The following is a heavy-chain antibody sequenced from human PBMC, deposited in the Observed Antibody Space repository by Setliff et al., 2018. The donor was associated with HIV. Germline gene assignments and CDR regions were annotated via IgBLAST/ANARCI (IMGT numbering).Heavy chain of an antibody. CDR3: ARDSNDYGDYILDY. V-gene: IGHV3-21*06. Sequence: PGGSLRLSCAASGFTVSSNYMSWVRQAPGKGLEWVSSISFGSGYIYYADSVKGRFTISRDTAKNSVYLHLSSLRAEDTAVYYCARDSNDYGDYILDYWGQGTLVTVSS. CDR2: ISFGSGYI. D-gene: IGHD4-17*01. J-gene: IGHJ4*02. CDR1: GFTVSSNY.